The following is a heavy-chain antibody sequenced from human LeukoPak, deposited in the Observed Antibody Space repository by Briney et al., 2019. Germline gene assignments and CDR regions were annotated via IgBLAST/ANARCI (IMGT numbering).Heavy chain of an antibody. Sequence: PGGSLRLSCAGSGFTFSTYWMSWVRQAPGKGLEWVANIKQDGSEKYYVDTVKGRFTISRDNAKNSLYLQMNSLRAEDTAVYYCARATPNSSSWYYFDYWGQGTLVTVSS. J-gene: IGHJ4*02. D-gene: IGHD6-13*01. CDR2: IKQDGSEK. CDR1: GFTFSTYW. CDR3: ARATPNSSSWYYFDY. V-gene: IGHV3-7*01.